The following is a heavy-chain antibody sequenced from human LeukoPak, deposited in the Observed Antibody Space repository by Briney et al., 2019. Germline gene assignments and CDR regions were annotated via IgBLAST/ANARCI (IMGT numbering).Heavy chain of an antibody. J-gene: IGHJ5*02. CDR1: GGSISSYY. V-gene: IGHV4-59*01. CDR3: ARDPRGGTSRDNWFDP. D-gene: IGHD1-1*01. Sequence: PSETLSLTCTVSGGSISSYYWSWIRQPPGKGLEWIGYIYYSGSTNYNPSLKSRVTISVDTSKNQFSLKLDSVTAADTAVYYCARDPRGGTSRDNWFDPWGQGTLVTVSS. CDR2: IYYSGST.